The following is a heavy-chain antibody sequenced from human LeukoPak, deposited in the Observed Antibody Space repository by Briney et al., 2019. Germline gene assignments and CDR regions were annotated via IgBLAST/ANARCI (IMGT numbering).Heavy chain of an antibody. CDR1: GYTFTGYY. CDR2: INPNSGGT. D-gene: IGHD4-17*01. V-gene: IGHV1-2*06. J-gene: IGHJ4*02. CDR3: ARGKATTVIPPLLGY. Sequence: ASVKVSCKASGYTFTGYYMHWVRQAPGQGLEWMGRINPNSGGTNYAQKFQGRVTMTRDTSISTAYMELSRLRSDDTAVYYCARGKATTVIPPLLGYWSQGTVVTVSS.